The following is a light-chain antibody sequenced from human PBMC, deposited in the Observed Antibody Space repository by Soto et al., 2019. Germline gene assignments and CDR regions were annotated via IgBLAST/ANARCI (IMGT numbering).Light chain of an antibody. CDR1: QSVSNW. CDR3: HQYYNSET. CDR2: HAS. J-gene: IGKJ1*01. Sequence: DIQMTHSPSTLSASVGDRVTITCRASQSVSNWLAWYQQKPGKAPKLLIYHASSLESGVPSRFSGSGSETEFTLTISSLQPDDSGTYYCHQYYNSETFGQGTKVDIK. V-gene: IGKV1-5*01.